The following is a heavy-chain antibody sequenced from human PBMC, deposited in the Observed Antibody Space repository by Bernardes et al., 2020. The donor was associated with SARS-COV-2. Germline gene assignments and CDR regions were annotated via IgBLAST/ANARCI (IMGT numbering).Heavy chain of an antibody. CDR2: IVASGDTS. CDR3: AKGGVDRA. D-gene: IGHD2-8*01. J-gene: IGHJ5*02. CDR1: GFTFSNYA. Sequence: GGSLRLSCAASGFTFSNYAMTWVRQAPAKGLEWVSTIVASGDTSYYADSVKGRFTISRDNAKDTLYLQMHSLRAEDTAVYYCAKGGVDRAWGQGTLVTVSS. V-gene: IGHV3-23*01.